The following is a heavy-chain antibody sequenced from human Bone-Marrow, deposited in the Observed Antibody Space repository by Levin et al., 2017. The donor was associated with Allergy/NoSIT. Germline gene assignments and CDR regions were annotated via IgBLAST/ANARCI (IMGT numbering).Heavy chain of an antibody. CDR1: GGSISSSSYY. J-gene: IGHJ4*02. V-gene: IGHV4-39*01. CDR3: ARSSYSGNFFYGY. CDR2: IYKSGST. Sequence: SETLSLTCTVSGGSISSSSYYWGWIRQPPGKGLEWIGSIYKSGSTYFNPSLKSRVTISVDTSKNQFSLNLSSMTAADTAVYHCARSSYSGNFFYGYWGQGTLVTVSS. D-gene: IGHD1-26*01.